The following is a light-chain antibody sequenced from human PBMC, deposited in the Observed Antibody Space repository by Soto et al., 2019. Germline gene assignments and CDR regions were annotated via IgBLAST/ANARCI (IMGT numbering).Light chain of an antibody. J-gene: IGKJ4*01. Sequence: EIVLTQSPDTLSLSPGDSATLSCWASQSVNSRYLAWYQQRAGQAPRLLIYDASTRATGIPDRFRGSGSGTDFTLTSTRLEPEDLAMYFCQNYGSSPLTFGGGTKVEIK. CDR2: DAS. V-gene: IGKV3-20*01. CDR3: QNYGSSPLT. CDR1: QSVNSRY.